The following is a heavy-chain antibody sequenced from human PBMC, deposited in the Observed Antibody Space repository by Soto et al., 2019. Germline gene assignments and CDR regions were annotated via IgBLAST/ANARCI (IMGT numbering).Heavy chain of an antibody. CDR3: ARDKITGLFDY. V-gene: IGHV4-34*01. J-gene: IGHJ4*02. Sequence: QVQLQQWGAGLLKPSETLSLTCAVYGGSFSGYYWTWIRQPPGTGLEWIGEINHSGSTNYNPSLKIRVTISVDTSKNQFSLKLTSVTAADTAVYYCARDKITGLFDYWGKGTLVTVSS. CDR1: GGSFSGYY. CDR2: INHSGST. D-gene: IGHD2-8*02.